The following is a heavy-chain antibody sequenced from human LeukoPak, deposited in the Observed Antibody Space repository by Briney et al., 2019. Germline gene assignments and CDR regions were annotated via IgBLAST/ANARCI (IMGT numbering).Heavy chain of an antibody. CDR3: ARMKDGSGTPSYYYGMDV. V-gene: IGHV4-31*03. D-gene: IGHD3-10*01. CDR1: GGSISSGGYY. CDR2: IYYSGST. Sequence: SETLSLTCTVSGGSISSGGYYWSWIRQHPGKGLEWIGYIYYSGSTYYNPSLKSRVTISVDTSKNQFSLKLSSVTAADTAVYYCARMKDGSGTPSYYYGMDVWGQGTTVTVSS. J-gene: IGHJ6*02.